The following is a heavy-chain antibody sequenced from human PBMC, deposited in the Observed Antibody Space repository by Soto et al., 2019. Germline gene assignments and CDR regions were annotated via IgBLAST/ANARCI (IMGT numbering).Heavy chain of an antibody. CDR1: GDTFNSYG. CDR3: ARDLADVHLWDAFDV. V-gene: IGHV1-69*01. J-gene: IGHJ3*01. D-gene: IGHD6-13*01. CDR2: IVPMFGTT. Sequence: QVQLVQSGPELKKPGSSVKVSCKAPGDTFNSYGIRWVRQAPGQGLEWMGGIVPMFGTTNLALKFEDRVTITADELTTTVYMEIRGLTSADTAVYYCARDLADVHLWDAFDVWGHGTRVTVSS.